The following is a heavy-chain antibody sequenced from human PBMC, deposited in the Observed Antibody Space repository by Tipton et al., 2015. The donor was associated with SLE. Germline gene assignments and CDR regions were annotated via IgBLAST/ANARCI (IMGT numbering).Heavy chain of an antibody. V-gene: IGHV4-34*01. CDR2: INHSGST. J-gene: IGHJ4*02. CDR3: SRRENDFWSASGSFDY. Sequence: TLSLTCAVYGGSFSGYYWSWIRQPPGKGLEWIGEINHSGSTNYNPSLKSRVTISVDTSKNQFSLKLSSMTAADTAVYYCSRRENDFWSASGSFDYWGQGNLVTVSS. CDR1: GGSFSGYY. D-gene: IGHD3-3*01.